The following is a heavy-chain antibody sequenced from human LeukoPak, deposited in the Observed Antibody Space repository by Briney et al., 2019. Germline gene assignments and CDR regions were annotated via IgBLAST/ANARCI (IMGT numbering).Heavy chain of an antibody. V-gene: IGHV1-69*06. CDR2: IIPIFGTA. CDR1: GGTFSSYA. CDR3: ARDRGSSGWGNYYYYYYMDV. D-gene: IGHD6-19*01. Sequence: ASVKVSCKASGGTFSSYAISWVRQAPGQGLEWMGGIIPIFGTANYAQKFQGRVTITADKSTSTAYMELSSLRSEDTAVYYCARDRGSSGWGNYYYYYYMDVWGKGTTVTVSS. J-gene: IGHJ6*03.